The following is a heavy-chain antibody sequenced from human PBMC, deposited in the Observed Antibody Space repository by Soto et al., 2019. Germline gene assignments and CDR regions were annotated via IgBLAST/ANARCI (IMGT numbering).Heavy chain of an antibody. CDR1: GYTFTSYG. CDR3: ARDSLTYYDILTGYPGRLDAFDI. CDR2: ISAYNGNT. Sequence: ASVKVSCKASGYTFTSYGISWVRQAPGQGLEWKGWISAYNGNTNYAQKLQGRVTMTTDTSTSTAYMELRSLRSDDTAVYYCARDSLTYYDILTGYPGRLDAFDIWGQGTMVTVS. D-gene: IGHD3-9*01. V-gene: IGHV1-18*01. J-gene: IGHJ3*02.